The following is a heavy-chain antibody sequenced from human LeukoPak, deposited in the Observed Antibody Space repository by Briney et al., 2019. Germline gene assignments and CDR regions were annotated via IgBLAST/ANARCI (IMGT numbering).Heavy chain of an antibody. CDR3: ARGLRAPPYYFDY. J-gene: IGHJ4*02. D-gene: IGHD3-16*01. Sequence: SETLSLTCTVSGGSLSSGGYYWSWIRQHPGKGLEWIGYIYYSGSTYYNPSLKSRVTISVDTSKNQFSLKLSSVTAADTAVYYCARGLRAPPYYFDYWGQGTLVTVSS. CDR1: GGSLSSGGYY. CDR2: IYYSGST. V-gene: IGHV4-31*03.